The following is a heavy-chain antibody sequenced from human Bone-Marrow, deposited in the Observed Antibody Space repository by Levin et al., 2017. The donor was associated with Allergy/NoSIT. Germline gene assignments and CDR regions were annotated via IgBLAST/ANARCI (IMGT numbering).Heavy chain of an antibody. Sequence: NAGGSLRLSCAASGLPFSNIWMSWVRQAPGKGLEWVGRIRSKTAGGTTDYAAPVKGRFTISRDDLKDTVYLQMNSLKTEDTAVYYCATDVEKGAFDIWGQGTMVAVSS. CDR1: GLPFSNIW. CDR3: ATDVEKGAFDI. J-gene: IGHJ3*02. V-gene: IGHV3-15*01. CDR2: IRSKTAGGTT.